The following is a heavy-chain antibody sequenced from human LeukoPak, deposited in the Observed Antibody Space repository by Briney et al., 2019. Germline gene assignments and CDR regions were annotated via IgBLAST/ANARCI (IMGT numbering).Heavy chain of an antibody. CDR1: GFTFSSYG. CDR3: ASGIYSGSYWGAFDI. D-gene: IGHD1-26*01. Sequence: GGSLRLSCAASGFTFSSYGMHWVRQAPGKGLEWVAFIRYDGSNKYYADSVKGRFTISRDNSKNTLYLQMNSLRAEDTAVYYCASGIYSGSYWGAFDIWGQGTMVTVSS. CDR2: IRYDGSNK. V-gene: IGHV3-30*02. J-gene: IGHJ3*02.